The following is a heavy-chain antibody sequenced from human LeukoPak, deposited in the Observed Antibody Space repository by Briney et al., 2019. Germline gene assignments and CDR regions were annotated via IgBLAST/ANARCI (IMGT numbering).Heavy chain of an antibody. D-gene: IGHD5-18*01. CDR1: GFTFSSYS. V-gene: IGHV3-21*01. Sequence: GGSLRLSCAASGFTFSSYSLNWVRQAPGKGLEWVSSISTSSSYIYYADSVKGRFTISRDNARNSLYLHMNSLRAEDTAVYYCARDLGGYSYGSHFDYWGQGTLVTVSP. CDR3: ARDLGGYSYGSHFDY. CDR2: ISTSSSYI. J-gene: IGHJ4*02.